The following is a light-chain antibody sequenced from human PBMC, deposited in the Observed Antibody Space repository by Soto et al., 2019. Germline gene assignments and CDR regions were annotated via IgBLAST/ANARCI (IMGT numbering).Light chain of an antibody. CDR2: DVT. Sequence: QSALTQPRSVSGSPGQSVTISCTGTTSDIGGYYYVSWYQQHPGKAPKLMIFDVTKRPSGVPDRFSGSKSGNTASLTISGLQAEDEADYYCCSYAGRHTMVFGEGTKVTVL. CDR1: TSDIGGYYY. CDR3: CSYAGRHTMV. V-gene: IGLV2-11*01. J-gene: IGLJ3*02.